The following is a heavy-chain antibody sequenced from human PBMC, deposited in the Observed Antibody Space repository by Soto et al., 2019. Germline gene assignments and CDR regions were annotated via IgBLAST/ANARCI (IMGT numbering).Heavy chain of an antibody. CDR1: GGSIITGDFS. CDR3: ARGRSTSGYPNFDP. V-gene: IGHV4-30-2*01. D-gene: IGHD3-22*01. Sequence: QLQLQESGSGQVKPSQTLSLTCAVSGGSIITGDFSWNWIRQPPGKGLEWVGDIYLEGSTYYNPSLKGRATISVDRSKNYFSLKLSSVTAADTGVYFCARGRSTSGYPNFDPWGQGTLVTVSS. J-gene: IGHJ5*02. CDR2: IYLEGST.